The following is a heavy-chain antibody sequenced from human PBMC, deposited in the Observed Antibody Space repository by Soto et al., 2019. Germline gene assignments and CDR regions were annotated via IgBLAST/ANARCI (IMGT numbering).Heavy chain of an antibody. CDR3: ARDGPRYSSSSNYYGMDV. Sequence: SETLSLTCAVYGGSFSGYYWSWIRQPPGKGLEWIGEINHSGSTNYNPSLKSRVTISVDTSKNQFSLKLSSVTAADTAVYYCARDGPRYSSSSNYYGMDVWGQGTTVTVSS. D-gene: IGHD6-6*01. J-gene: IGHJ6*02. CDR1: GGSFSGYY. CDR2: INHSGST. V-gene: IGHV4-34*01.